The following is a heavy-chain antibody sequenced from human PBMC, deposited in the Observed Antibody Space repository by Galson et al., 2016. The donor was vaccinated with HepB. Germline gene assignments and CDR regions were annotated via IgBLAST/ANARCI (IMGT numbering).Heavy chain of an antibody. CDR3: ARGNYDSPGYFFDNWFDP. Sequence: SLRLSCAASGFTFSSYYMNWVRQAPGKGLEWVSSISSGSSYIYYADSVKGRFTISRDNAKNSLYLQMNSLRAEDTALYYCARGNYDSPGYFFDNWFDPWGQGTLVTVSS. CDR2: ISSGSSYI. D-gene: IGHD3-22*01. CDR1: GFTFSSYY. J-gene: IGHJ5*02. V-gene: IGHV3-21*01.